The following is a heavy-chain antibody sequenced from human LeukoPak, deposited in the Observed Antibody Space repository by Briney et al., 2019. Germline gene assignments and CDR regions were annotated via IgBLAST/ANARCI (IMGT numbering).Heavy chain of an antibody. CDR2: ISYDGSNK. V-gene: IGHV3-30*03. Sequence: PGGSLRLSCAASGFTFSSYGMHWVRQAPGKGLEWVAVISYDGSNKYYADSVKGRFTISRDNSKNTLYLQMNSLRAEGTAVYYCAREPQAAHYYYYGMDVWGQGTTVTVSS. D-gene: IGHD6-6*01. CDR1: GFTFSSYG. J-gene: IGHJ6*02. CDR3: AREPQAAHYYYYGMDV.